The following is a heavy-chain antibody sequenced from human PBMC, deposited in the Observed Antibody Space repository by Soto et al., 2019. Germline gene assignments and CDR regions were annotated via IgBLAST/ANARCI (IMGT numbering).Heavy chain of an antibody. CDR2: ISDNSKVI. CDR3: TRCAGGGCDDPLPEDFHH. D-gene: IGHD2-8*02. CDR1: GFTFNSYS. J-gene: IGHJ1*01. V-gene: IGHV3-21*06. Sequence: GGSLRLSCAGSGFTFNSYSMNWVRQAPGKGLVWVSSISDNSKVIFYADSVRGRFTISRDNARNLLYLQMNSLRAEDTAIYYCTRCAGGGCDDPLPEDFHHWGQGTLVTVSS.